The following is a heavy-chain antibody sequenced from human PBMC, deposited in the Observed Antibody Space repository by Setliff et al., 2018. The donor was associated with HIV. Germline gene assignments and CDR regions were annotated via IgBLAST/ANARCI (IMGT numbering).Heavy chain of an antibody. D-gene: IGHD2-2*01. CDR3: ARHVVALGIVVLPAGALDF. J-gene: IGHJ4*02. V-gene: IGHV4-39*01. CDR1: GAPVSSGRYY. Sequence: PSETLSLTCTVSGAPVSSGRYYWVWIRQPPGKGREWLATIHYTGSTYSNHSLKNRVTLSAATSKNQVTLRLTSVTAADTPIYYCARHVVALGIVVLPAGALDFWGPGTLVTVSS. CDR2: IHYTGST.